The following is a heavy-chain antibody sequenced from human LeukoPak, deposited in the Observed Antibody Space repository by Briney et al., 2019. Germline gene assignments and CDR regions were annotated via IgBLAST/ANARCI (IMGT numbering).Heavy chain of an antibody. CDR2: IYNSGST. Sequence: ETLSLTCTVSRVSIFTYYWSWIRQPPGKGLEWIGYIYNSGSTNYNPSLKSRVTISVDTSKNQFSLKLNSVTTADTAVYYCARGGDSSGWLFDYWGQGILVTVSS. CDR3: ARGGDSSGWLFDY. D-gene: IGHD6-19*01. CDR1: RVSIFTYY. V-gene: IGHV4-59*01. J-gene: IGHJ4*02.